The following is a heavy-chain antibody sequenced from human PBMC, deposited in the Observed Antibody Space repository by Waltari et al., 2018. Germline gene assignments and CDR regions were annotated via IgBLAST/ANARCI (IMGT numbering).Heavy chain of an antibody. J-gene: IGHJ1*01. CDR3: ARAGHPNS. Sequence: EVYLEQSGGGLVQPGGSLKLSCAASGVTIDRNYMNWIRQAPGKGLQWISVIFADGTTHYAASVRGRFAISRDTSENTLYLQLSSLRADDSGFYYCARAGHPNSWGQGALVTVAS. CDR2: IFADGTT. V-gene: IGHV3-66*02. CDR1: GVTIDRNY. D-gene: IGHD1-1*01.